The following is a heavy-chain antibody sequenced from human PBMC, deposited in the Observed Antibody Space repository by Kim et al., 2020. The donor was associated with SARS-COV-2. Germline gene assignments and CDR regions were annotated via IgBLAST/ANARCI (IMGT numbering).Heavy chain of an antibody. CDR2: ISWNSGSI. CDR3: AKDGGPGSSSWYGSLGRPWFSAFDI. D-gene: IGHD6-13*01. J-gene: IGHJ3*02. V-gene: IGHV3-9*01. Sequence: GGSLRLSCAASGFTFDDYAMHWVRQAPGKGLEWVSGISWNSGSIGYADSVKGRFTISRDNAKNSLYLQMNSLRAEDTALYYCAKDGGPGSSSWYGSLGRPWFSAFDIWGQGTMVTVSS. CDR1: GFTFDDYA.